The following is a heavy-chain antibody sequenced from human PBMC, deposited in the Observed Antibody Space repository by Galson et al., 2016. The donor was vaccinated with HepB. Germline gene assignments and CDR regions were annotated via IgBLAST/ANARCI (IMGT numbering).Heavy chain of an antibody. Sequence: SETLSLTCTVAGGSISSRIYYWGWVRQPPGKGLEWIGTTYYTGSTYYNPSLRGRVSLSVDTSKNQFYLSLASVTATDTAVYFCARQPIRSLDVWGQGTLVTVSS. V-gene: IGHV4-39*01. CDR1: GGSISSRIYY. CDR2: TYYTGST. D-gene: IGHD3-16*02. CDR3: ARQPIRSLDV. J-gene: IGHJ3*01.